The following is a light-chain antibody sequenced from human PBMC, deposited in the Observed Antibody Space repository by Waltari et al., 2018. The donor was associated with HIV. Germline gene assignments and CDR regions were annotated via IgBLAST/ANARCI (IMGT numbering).Light chain of an antibody. Sequence: EIVMTQSPPTLSVSPGQRVTLSCRASQSISAKVAWYQQRPGQAPRLLIYEAATRPTCIPARVSGSVSGTVFTLTISSLQSEDFATYFCQQYDSGPRVITFGQGTMLEIK. V-gene: IGKV3-15*01. CDR2: EAA. CDR3: QQYDSGPRVIT. CDR1: QSISAK. J-gene: IGKJ2*01.